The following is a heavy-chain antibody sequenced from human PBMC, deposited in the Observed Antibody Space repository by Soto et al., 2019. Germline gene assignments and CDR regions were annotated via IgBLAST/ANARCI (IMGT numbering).Heavy chain of an antibody. CDR3: ARASIAARPGDYYYMDV. J-gene: IGHJ6*03. D-gene: IGHD6-6*01. V-gene: IGHV2-70*11. Sequence: SGPTLVNPTQTLTLTCTFSGFSLSTSGMCVSWIRQPPGKALEWLARIDLDDDKYYSTSLKTRLTISKDTSKNQVVLTMTNMDPVDTATYYCARASIAARPGDYYYMDVWGKGTTVTVSS. CDR2: IDLDDDK. CDR1: GFSLSTSGMC.